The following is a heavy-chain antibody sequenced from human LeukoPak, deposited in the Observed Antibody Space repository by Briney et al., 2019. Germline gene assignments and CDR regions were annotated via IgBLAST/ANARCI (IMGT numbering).Heavy chain of an antibody. CDR3: ARGPWEQLYYFDY. J-gene: IGHJ4*02. V-gene: IGHV4-61*02. Sequence: PSETLSLTCTVSGGSISSGDYYWSWIRQPPGKGLEWIGRIYTSGSTNYNPSLKSRVTMSVDTSKNQFSLKLSSVTAADTAVYFCARGPWEQLYYFDYWGQGTLVTVSS. D-gene: IGHD1-26*01. CDR2: IYTSGST. CDR1: GGSISSGDYY.